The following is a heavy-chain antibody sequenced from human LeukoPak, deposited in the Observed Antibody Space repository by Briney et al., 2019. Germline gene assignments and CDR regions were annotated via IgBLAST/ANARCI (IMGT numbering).Heavy chain of an antibody. J-gene: IGHJ3*02. CDR1: GFTFDDYG. Sequence: PGGSLRLSCAASGFTFDDYGMSWVRQAPGKGLEWVSAISGSGGSTYYADSVKGRFTISRDNSKNTLYLQMNSLRAEDTAVYYCAKDWWELPSDAFDIWGQGTMVTVSS. V-gene: IGHV3-23*01. CDR3: AKDWWELPSDAFDI. D-gene: IGHD1-26*01. CDR2: ISGSGGST.